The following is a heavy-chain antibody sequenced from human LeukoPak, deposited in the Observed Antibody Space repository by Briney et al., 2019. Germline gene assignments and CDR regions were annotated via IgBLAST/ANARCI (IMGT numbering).Heavy chain of an antibody. V-gene: IGHV4-59*08. CDR1: GGSISGDH. CDR2: IYYSGNT. Sequence: SETLSLTCTVSGGSISGDHWNWLRQPPGKGLEWIGYIYYSGNTNYNPSLKSRVTISIDTSKNQFSLKLTSVTAADTAVYYCARRNDFAIWGQGTMVTVSS. J-gene: IGHJ3*02. CDR3: ARRNDFAI.